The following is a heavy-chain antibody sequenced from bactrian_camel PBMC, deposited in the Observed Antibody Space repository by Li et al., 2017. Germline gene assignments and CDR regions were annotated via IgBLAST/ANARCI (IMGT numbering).Heavy chain of an antibody. Sequence: VQLVESGGGSVQPGGSLTLSCVASRSIKEHSCVGWFRQTAGKEREAVAVVYTSVGSIWYGASVKGRFTISQDNAENTLVLQMNSLEPEDSAMYYCAEGRGSRGEHCYSLNYWGQGTQVTVS. J-gene: IGHJ4*01. CDR3: AEGRGSRGEHCYSLNY. D-gene: IGHD6*01. CDR2: VYTSVGSI. V-gene: IGHV3S54*01. CDR1: RSIKEHSC.